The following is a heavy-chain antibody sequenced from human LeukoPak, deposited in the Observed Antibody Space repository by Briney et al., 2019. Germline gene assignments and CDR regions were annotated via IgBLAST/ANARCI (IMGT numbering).Heavy chain of an antibody. Sequence: PGGSLRLSCAASGFTFSSYAMSWVRQAPGKRLEWVSTTSGSGSSTYYADSVKGRFTISRDNSKNTLYLQMNSLRAEDTAVYYCATTKWFIGYWGQGTLVTVSS. D-gene: IGHD3-22*01. CDR1: GFTFSSYA. J-gene: IGHJ4*02. CDR2: TSGSGSST. CDR3: ATTKWFIGY. V-gene: IGHV3-23*01.